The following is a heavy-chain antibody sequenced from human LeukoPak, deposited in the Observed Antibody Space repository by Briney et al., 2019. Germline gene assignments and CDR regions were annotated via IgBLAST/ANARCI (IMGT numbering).Heavy chain of an antibody. J-gene: IGHJ4*02. D-gene: IGHD4/OR15-4a*01. V-gene: IGHV3-7*01. Sequence: GGSLRLSCAAAGFTFSNYWMSWVRQAPGKGLEWVANIKQDGSEIYYVDSVKGRFTISRDNAKNSLFLQIRSLTAEDTAMYYCARGGAPGFYFDFWGQGTLVTVSS. CDR1: GFTFSNYW. CDR3: ARGGAPGFYFDF. CDR2: IKQDGSEI.